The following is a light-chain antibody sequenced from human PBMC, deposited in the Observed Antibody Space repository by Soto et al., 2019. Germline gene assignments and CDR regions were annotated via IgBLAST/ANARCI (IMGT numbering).Light chain of an antibody. CDR3: QKYNSAPLT. V-gene: IGKV1-27*01. J-gene: IGKJ4*01. Sequence: DIQMTQSPSSLSASLGDRVTITRRASQGIGVYLAWFQQKPGNVPKLLIYAASTLQSGVPSRFSGSGSGTDFNLTISSLQPEDVATYYCQKYNSAPLTFGGGTKVEIK. CDR2: AAS. CDR1: QGIGVY.